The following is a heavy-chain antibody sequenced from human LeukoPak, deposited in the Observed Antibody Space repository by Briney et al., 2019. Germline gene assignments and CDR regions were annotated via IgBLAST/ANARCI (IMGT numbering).Heavy chain of an antibody. CDR3: ARVRDYDFWSGPDAYYFDY. J-gene: IGHJ4*02. CDR2: INHSGST. Sequence: SETLSLTCAVYGGSFSGDYWGWIRQPPGKGLEWIGEINHSGSTNYNPSLKSRVTISVDTSKNQFSLKLSSVTAADTAVYYCARVRDYDFWSGPDAYYFDYWGQGTLVTVSS. V-gene: IGHV4-34*01. CDR1: GGSFSGDY. D-gene: IGHD3-3*01.